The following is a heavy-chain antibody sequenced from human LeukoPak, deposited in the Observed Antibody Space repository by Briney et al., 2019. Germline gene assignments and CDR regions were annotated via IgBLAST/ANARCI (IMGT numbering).Heavy chain of an antibody. CDR2: IYYSGSA. V-gene: IGHV4-59*01. Sequence: SETLSLTCTVSGGSISNYYWSWIRQPPGKGLEWIGFIYYSGSANYNPSLRSRVTISVDTSKNQFSLKLSSVTAADTAVYYCARDSRTYDFWSGYDYYYMDVWGKGTTVTVSS. CDR1: GGSISNYY. J-gene: IGHJ6*03. CDR3: ARDSRTYDFWSGYDYYYMDV. D-gene: IGHD3-3*01.